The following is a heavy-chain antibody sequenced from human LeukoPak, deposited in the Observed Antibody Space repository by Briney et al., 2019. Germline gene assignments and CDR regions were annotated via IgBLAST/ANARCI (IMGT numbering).Heavy chain of an antibody. D-gene: IGHD2-2*01. CDR1: GFTFSTSG. CDR2: IQYDENDI. J-gene: IGHJ5*02. Sequence: TGGSLRLSCAASGFTFSTSGMHWVRQAPGKGLEWVSFIQYDENDIFYADSVKGRFTISRDNSKNTLYLQMNSLRAEDTAVYYCAKDSSGYCSSTSCYRRFDPWGQGTLVTVSS. CDR3: AKDSSGYCSSTSCYRRFDP. V-gene: IGHV3-30*02.